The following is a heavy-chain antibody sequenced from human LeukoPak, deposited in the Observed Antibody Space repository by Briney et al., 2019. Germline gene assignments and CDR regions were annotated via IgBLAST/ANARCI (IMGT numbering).Heavy chain of an antibody. D-gene: IGHD3-22*01. J-gene: IGHJ4*03. V-gene: IGHV3-21*01. CDR1: GFTFSSYS. CDR3: AREILYYYDSSGSYYGSGFDY. Sequence: GGSLRLSCAASGFTFSSYSMNWVRQAPGKGLEWVSSISSSSSYIYYADSVKGRFTISRDNAKNSLYLQMNSLRAEDTAVYYCAREILYYYDSSGSYYGSGFDYWGHGILVTGSS. CDR2: ISSSSSYI.